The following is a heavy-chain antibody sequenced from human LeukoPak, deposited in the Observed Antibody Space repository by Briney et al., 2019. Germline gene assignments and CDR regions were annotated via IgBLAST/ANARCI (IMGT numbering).Heavy chain of an antibody. J-gene: IGHJ4*02. Sequence: SETLSLTCTVSGGSISSGGYYWSWIRQPPGKGLEWIGRIYTSGSTNYNPSLKIRVIISVDTSKNQFSLKLSSVPAADTAVYYCARESSLLRSTDYWGQGTLVTVSS. V-gene: IGHV4-61*02. CDR1: GGSISSGGYY. D-gene: IGHD3-3*01. CDR2: IYTSGST. CDR3: ARESSLLRSTDY.